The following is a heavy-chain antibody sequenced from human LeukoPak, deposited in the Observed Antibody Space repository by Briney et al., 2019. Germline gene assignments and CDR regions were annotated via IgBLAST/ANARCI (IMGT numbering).Heavy chain of an antibody. CDR3: ARDLGRGVAGIDY. CDR2: ISYDVNDK. Sequence: GTSLRLSCVASGFTFSSYAMHWVRQAPGKGLEWVAVISYDVNDKHYADSVKGRFTISRDNSKNTVYLQMNSLRVEDTTVYYCARDLGRGVAGIDYWGQGTLVTVSS. CDR1: GFTFSSYA. J-gene: IGHJ4*02. V-gene: IGHV3-30*04. D-gene: IGHD6-19*01.